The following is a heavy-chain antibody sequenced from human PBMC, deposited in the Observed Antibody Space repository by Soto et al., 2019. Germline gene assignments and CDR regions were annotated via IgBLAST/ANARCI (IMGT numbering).Heavy chain of an antibody. Sequence: SETLSLTCTVSGGSISSGGYYWSWIRQHPGKGLEWIGYIYYSGSTNYNPSLKSRVTISVDTSKNQFSLKLSSVTAADTAVYYCASYYGGNSEYFQHWGQGTLVTVSS. CDR3: ASYYGGNSEYFQH. CDR1: GGSISSGGYY. V-gene: IGHV4-31*03. CDR2: IYYSGST. J-gene: IGHJ1*01. D-gene: IGHD4-17*01.